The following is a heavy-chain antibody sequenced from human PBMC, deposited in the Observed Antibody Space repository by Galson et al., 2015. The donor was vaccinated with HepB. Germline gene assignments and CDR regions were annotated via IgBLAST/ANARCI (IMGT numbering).Heavy chain of an antibody. CDR1: GYSFTSYW. CDR2: IYPGDSDT. D-gene: IGHD3-22*01. CDR3: ARRGERYYYGGSGYPFDY. V-gene: IGHV5-51*01. J-gene: IGHJ4*02. Sequence: QSGAEVKKPGESLRISCKGSGYSFTSYWIGWVRQMPGKGLEWMGVIYPGDSDTRYSPSFQGQVTISADKSITTAYLHWSSLKASDTAMYYCARRGERYYYGGSGYPFDYWGQGILVTVSS.